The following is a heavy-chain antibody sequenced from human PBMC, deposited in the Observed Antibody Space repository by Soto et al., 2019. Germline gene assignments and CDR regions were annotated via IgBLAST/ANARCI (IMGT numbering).Heavy chain of an antibody. V-gene: IGHV3-23*01. D-gene: IGHD2-15*01. J-gene: IGHJ5*02. CDR3: AKDSWVPKSDCSGGNCYTLNWFDP. CDR2: ISGSGDST. CDR1: GFTFTKYA. Sequence: EVQLLESGGGLVQPGGSLRLSCAASGFTFTKYALNWVRQAPGKGLELFSGISGSGDSTYYADSVKGRFTISRDNSKNTLYLQMNSLRAEDTAIYYCAKDSWVPKSDCSGGNCYTLNWFDPWGQGTLVTVAS.